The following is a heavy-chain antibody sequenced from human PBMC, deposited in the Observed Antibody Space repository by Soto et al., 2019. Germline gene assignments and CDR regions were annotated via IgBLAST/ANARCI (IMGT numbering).Heavy chain of an antibody. CDR1: GFSLSTTGVA. V-gene: IGHV2-5*02. CDR2: IYWDDDK. D-gene: IGHD2-15*01. J-gene: IGHJ4*02. CDR3: AHRVDYRGSWNTVYFDY. Sequence: SGPTLVNPTQTLTLTCSFSGFSLSTTGVAVGWIRQPPGKALECLVLIYWDDDKRYSPSLKSRLTITRDTSKNQVVLTMTDMDPVDTATYYCAHRVDYRGSWNTVYFDYWGQ.